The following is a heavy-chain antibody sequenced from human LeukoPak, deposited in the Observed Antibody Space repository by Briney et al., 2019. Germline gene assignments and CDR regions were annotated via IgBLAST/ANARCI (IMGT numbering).Heavy chain of an antibody. CDR3: AKWGDYDVLTGYYVSGY. V-gene: IGHV3-23*01. CDR1: GFTFSNYA. D-gene: IGHD3-9*01. Sequence: SGGSLRLSCAASGFTFSNYAMSWVRQAPGKGLEWVSAITGGGSGIYYADSMKSRFTISRDNSKNTLYLQINSLRAEDTAVYYYAKWGDYDVLTGYYVSGYWGQGTLVTVSS. J-gene: IGHJ4*02. CDR2: ITGGGSGI.